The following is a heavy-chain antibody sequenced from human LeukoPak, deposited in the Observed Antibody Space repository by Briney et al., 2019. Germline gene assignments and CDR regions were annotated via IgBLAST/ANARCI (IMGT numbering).Heavy chain of an antibody. CDR3: AKDSGGFSWPQYFDY. D-gene: IGHD6-13*01. Sequence: GGSLRLSCAASGFTFSNYGMHWVRQAPGKGLEWVAVISYDGSNKYYADSVKGRFTISTDNSKNMVYLQMNSLRAEDTAVYYCAKDSGGFSWPQYFDYWGQGTLVTVSS. CDR1: GFTFSNYG. CDR2: ISYDGSNK. V-gene: IGHV3-30*18. J-gene: IGHJ4*02.